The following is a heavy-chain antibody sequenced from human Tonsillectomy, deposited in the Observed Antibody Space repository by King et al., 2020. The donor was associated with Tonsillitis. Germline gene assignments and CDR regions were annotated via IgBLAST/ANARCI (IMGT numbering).Heavy chain of an antibody. J-gene: IGHJ6*02. CDR3: ARNYYDSGGYSNGMDV. D-gene: IGHD3-22*01. CDR2: ISYDGNNK. V-gene: IGHV3-33*05. CDR1: GFTFSDYG. Sequence: VQLVESGGGVVQPGGSLRLSCAASGFTFSDYGIHWVRQAPGKGLEWVAVISYDGNNKYYTDSVKGRFTISRDNSKNTLYLQMNNLRAEATAVYYCARNYYDSGGYSNGMDVWGQGTTVTVSS.